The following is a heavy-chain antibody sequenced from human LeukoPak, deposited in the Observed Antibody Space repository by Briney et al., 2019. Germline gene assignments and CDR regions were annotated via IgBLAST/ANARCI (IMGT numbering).Heavy chain of an antibody. Sequence: GGSLRLSCAASGFTFSSYAMSWVRQAPGKGLEWVSAIGGSGGTTYYADSEKGRFTISRENPKNTLYLQMNSLRPDDTAVYYCVKAVVGGTVGDYWGQGTLVTVSS. D-gene: IGHD2-15*01. J-gene: IGHJ4*02. V-gene: IGHV3-23*01. CDR3: VKAVVGGTVGDY. CDR2: IGGSGGTT. CDR1: GFTFSSYA.